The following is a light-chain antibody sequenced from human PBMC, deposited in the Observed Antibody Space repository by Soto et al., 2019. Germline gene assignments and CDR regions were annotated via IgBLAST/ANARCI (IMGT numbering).Light chain of an antibody. CDR2: EAS. V-gene: IGKV1-5*03. Sequence: DIQMTQSPSTLSASVGDRVTITCRASQSISGSLAWYQQKPGKAPRLLIYEASNLKSGVPSRFSGSGSGTEYTLTISNLQPDDFASYYCQQYNGYWTFGQGTKVEIK. CDR1: QSISGS. CDR3: QQYNGYWT. J-gene: IGKJ1*01.